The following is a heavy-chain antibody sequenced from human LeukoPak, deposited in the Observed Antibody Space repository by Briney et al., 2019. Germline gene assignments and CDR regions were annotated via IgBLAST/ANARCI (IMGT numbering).Heavy chain of an antibody. J-gene: IGHJ4*02. CDR1: GGSISSYY. D-gene: IGHD3-22*01. V-gene: IGHV4-59*01. CDR2: VHHSGST. CDR3: ARRGYYYDRSGYYYFDY. Sequence: SETLSLTCTVSGGSISSYYWGWIRQPPGKGLEWIGDVHHSGSTDYIPSLKSRVTISVGTSKNQFSLKLSSVTAADTAVYYCARRGYYYDRSGYYYFDYWGQGTLVTVSS.